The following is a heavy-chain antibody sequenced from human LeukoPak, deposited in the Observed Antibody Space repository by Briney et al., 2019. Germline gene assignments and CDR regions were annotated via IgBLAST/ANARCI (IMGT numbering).Heavy chain of an antibody. CDR3: ARVYGDYIDY. D-gene: IGHD4-17*01. Sequence: GASVKVSCKASGGTFSSYAISWVRQAPGQGLEWMGRIIPILGIANYAQKFQGRVTITADKSTSTAHMELSSLRSEDTAVYYCARVYGDYIDYWGQGTLVTVSS. V-gene: IGHV1-69*04. CDR2: IIPILGIA. J-gene: IGHJ4*02. CDR1: GGTFSSYA.